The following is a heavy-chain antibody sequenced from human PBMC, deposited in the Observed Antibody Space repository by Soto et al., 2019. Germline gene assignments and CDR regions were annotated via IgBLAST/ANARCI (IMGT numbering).Heavy chain of an antibody. CDR3: ARAGAFSGWYSKAFDI. CDR1: GFTFSSYG. Sequence: PGGSLRLSCAASGFTFSSYGMHWVRQAPGKGLEWVAVISYDGSNKYYADSVKGRFTISRDNSKNTLYLQMNSLRAEDTAVYYCARAGAFSGWYSKAFDIWGQGTMVTVSS. V-gene: IGHV3-30*03. CDR2: ISYDGSNK. J-gene: IGHJ3*02. D-gene: IGHD6-19*01.